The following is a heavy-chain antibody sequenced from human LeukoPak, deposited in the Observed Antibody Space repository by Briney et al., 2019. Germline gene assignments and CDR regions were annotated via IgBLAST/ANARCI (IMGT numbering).Heavy chain of an antibody. CDR2: TYPGDSDT. CDR1: GYSFSIYW. V-gene: IGHV5-51*01. CDR3: ARRHSSLPLDY. Sequence: GESLKISCQGSGYSFSIYWIGWVRQMPGKGLEWMGITYPGDSDTRYSPSFQGQVTISADKSISTAYLQWSSLKASDTAMYYRARRHSSLPLDYWGQGTLVTVSS. J-gene: IGHJ4*02. D-gene: IGHD3-22*01.